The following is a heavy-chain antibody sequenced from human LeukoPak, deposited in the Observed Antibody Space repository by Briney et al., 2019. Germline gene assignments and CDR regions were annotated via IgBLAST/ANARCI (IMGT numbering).Heavy chain of an antibody. CDR3: ARETSQKGAHYMDV. CDR2: IYTSGTT. V-gene: IGHV4-4*02. J-gene: IGHJ6*03. D-gene: IGHD3-16*01. CDR1: GGSISDRNW. Sequence: PSETLSLTCAVSGGSISDRNWWNWVRQTPGKGLEWIGRIYTSGTTHYNPSLKSRVTISVDTSKNQFSLKLSSVTAADTAVYYCARETSQKGAHYMDVWGKGTTVTISS.